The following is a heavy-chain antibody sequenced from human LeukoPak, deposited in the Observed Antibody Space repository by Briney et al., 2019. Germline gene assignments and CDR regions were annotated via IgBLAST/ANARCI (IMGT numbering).Heavy chain of an antibody. CDR1: GGSISTSNYY. CDR3: ARGPYSYDSSGAFDI. Sequence: SETLSLTCTVSGGSISTSNYYWSWIRQPAGKGLEWIGRISSSGSTNYNPSLKSRVTISVDTSKNQFSLKLSSVTAADTAVYFCARGPYSYDSSGAFDIWGQGTMVTVSS. D-gene: IGHD3-22*01. J-gene: IGHJ3*02. V-gene: IGHV4-61*02. CDR2: ISSSGST.